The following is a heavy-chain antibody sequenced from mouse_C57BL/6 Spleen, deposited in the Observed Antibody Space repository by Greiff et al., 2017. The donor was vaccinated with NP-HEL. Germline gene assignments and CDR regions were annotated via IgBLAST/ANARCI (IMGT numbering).Heavy chain of an antibody. CDR2: ISDGGSYT. J-gene: IGHJ2*01. CDR3: ARDLGSLDY. CDR1: GFTFSSYA. D-gene: IGHD1-1*01. V-gene: IGHV5-4*01. Sequence: EVKLMESGGGLVKPGGSLKLSCAASGFTFSSYAMSWVRQTPEKRLEWVATISDGGSYTYYPDNVKGRFTISRDNAKNNLYLQMSHLKSEDTAMYYCARDLGSLDYWGQGTTLTVSS.